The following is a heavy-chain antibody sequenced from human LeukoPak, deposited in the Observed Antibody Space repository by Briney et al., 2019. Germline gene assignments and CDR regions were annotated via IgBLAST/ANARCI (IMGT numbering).Heavy chain of an antibody. J-gene: IGHJ4*02. Sequence: GGSLRLSCAASGFTSSSYGMHWVRQAPGKGLEWVAFIWYDGSNKYYADSVKGRFTISRDNSKNTLYLQMNSLRAEDTAVYYCATKWDYFDYWGQGTLVTVSS. V-gene: IGHV3-30*02. CDR3: ATKWDYFDY. CDR2: IWYDGSNK. CDR1: GFTSSSYG. D-gene: IGHD1-26*01.